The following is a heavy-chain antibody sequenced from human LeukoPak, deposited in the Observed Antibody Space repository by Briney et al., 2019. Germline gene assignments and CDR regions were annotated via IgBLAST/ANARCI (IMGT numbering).Heavy chain of an antibody. D-gene: IGHD6-13*01. Sequence: ASVKVSCKASGYTFTAYYMHWVRQAPGQGPEWMGWIDPNSGGTNYAQKFQGRVTMTRNTSISTAYMELSSLRSEDTAVYYCARARGSSWYFDYWGQGTLVTVSS. CDR2: IDPNSGGT. J-gene: IGHJ4*02. CDR3: ARARGSSWYFDY. CDR1: GYTFTAYY. V-gene: IGHV1-2*02.